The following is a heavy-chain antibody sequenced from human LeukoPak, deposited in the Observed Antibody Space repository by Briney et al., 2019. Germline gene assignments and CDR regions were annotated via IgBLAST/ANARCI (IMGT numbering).Heavy chain of an antibody. V-gene: IGHV1-8*03. J-gene: IGHJ6*03. D-gene: IGHD1-7*01. CDR1: GYTFTSYD. CDR2: MNPNSGNT. CDR3: ARVGGYNWNYGYYYYYMDV. Sequence: ASVKVSCKASGYTFTSYDINWVRQATGRGLEWMGWMNPNSGNTGYAQKFQGRVTITRNTSISTAYMELSSLRSVDTAVYYCARVGGYNWNYGYYYYYMDVWGKGTTVTVSS.